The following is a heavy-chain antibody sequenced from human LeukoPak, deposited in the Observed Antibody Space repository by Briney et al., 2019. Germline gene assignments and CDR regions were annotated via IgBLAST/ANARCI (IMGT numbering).Heavy chain of an antibody. V-gene: IGHV1-69*05. CDR1: GGTFSSYA. CDR3: ARGEWELRAFDI. D-gene: IGHD1-26*01. CDR2: IIPIFGTA. J-gene: IGHJ3*02. Sequence: SVRVSCKASGGTFSSYAISWVRQAPGQGLEWMGGIIPIFGTANYAQKFQGRVTITTDESTSTAYMELSSLRSEDTAVYYCARGEWELRAFDIWGQGTMVTVSS.